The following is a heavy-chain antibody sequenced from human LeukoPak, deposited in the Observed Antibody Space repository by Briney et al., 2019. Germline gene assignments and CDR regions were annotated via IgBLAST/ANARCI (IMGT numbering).Heavy chain of an antibody. CDR3: ARINVLLWFGGSYYYMDV. CDR2: ISAYNGNT. CDR1: GYTFSIYG. V-gene: IGHV1-18*01. Sequence: GASVRVSCKASGYTFSIYGFSWVRQAPGQGLEWMGWISAYNGNTNYAQKLQGRVTMTTDTSASTAYMELRSLRSDDTAVYYCARINVLLWFGGSYYYMDVWGKGTTVTVSS. D-gene: IGHD3-10*01. J-gene: IGHJ6*03.